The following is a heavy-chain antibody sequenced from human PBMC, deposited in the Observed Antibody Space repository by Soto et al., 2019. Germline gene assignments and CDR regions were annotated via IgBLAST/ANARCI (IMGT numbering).Heavy chain of an antibody. CDR3: ARDGNWRLDY. CDR1: GDSVSDSRVS. D-gene: IGHD1-1*01. Sequence: QVQLQQSGPGLVKPSQTLSLTCAISGDSVSDSRVSWNWIRQSPSRGLEWLGRTNYESKWPSVYAVPVKSRIPINADTSKNQSSLHLNSVTPEDTAVYYCARDGNWRLDYWGQGALVTVSS. V-gene: IGHV6-1*01. CDR2: TNYESKWPS. J-gene: IGHJ4*02.